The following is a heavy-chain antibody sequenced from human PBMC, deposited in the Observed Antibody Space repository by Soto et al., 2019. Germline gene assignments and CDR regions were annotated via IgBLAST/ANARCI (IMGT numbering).Heavy chain of an antibody. V-gene: IGHV4-59*08. J-gene: IGHJ4*02. CDR3: ASSCLEYEECGRISHSFDY. CDR1: GGSISSYY. CDR2: IYYSGST. D-gene: IGHD3-16*01. Sequence: PSETLSLTCTVSGGSISSYYWSWIRQPPGKGLEWIGYIYYSGSTNYNPSLKSRVTISVDTSKNQFSLKLSSVTAADTAVYYCASSCLEYEECGRISHSFDYWGQGALVTVSS.